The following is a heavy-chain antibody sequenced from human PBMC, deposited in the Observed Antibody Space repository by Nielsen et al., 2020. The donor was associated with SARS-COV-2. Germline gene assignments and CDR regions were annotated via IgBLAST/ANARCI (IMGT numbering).Heavy chain of an antibody. V-gene: IGHV4-31*02. D-gene: IGHD3-3*01. CDR2: IYYSGST. Sequence: WIRQPPGKGLEWIGYIYYSGSTYYHPSLKSRVTISVDTSKNQFSLKLSSVTAADTAVYYCARDEGTWADGYYIGGGVVDYWGQGTLVTVSS. CDR3: ARDEGTWADGYYIGGGVVDY. J-gene: IGHJ4*02.